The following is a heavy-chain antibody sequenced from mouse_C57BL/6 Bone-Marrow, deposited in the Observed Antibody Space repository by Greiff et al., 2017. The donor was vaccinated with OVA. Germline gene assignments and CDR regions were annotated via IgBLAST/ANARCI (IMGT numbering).Heavy chain of an antibody. CDR2: ISSGGSYT. D-gene: IGHD2-2*01. CDR3: ARHTYVYEDY. Sequence: EVKLVESGGDLVKPGGSLKLSCAASGFTFSSYGMSWVRQTPDKRLEWVATISSGGSYTYYPDSVKGRFTISTDNAKSTLYLQLSSLKSEDTAMYYCARHTYVYEDYWGQGTTLTVSS. V-gene: IGHV5-6*01. CDR1: GFTFSSYG. J-gene: IGHJ2*01.